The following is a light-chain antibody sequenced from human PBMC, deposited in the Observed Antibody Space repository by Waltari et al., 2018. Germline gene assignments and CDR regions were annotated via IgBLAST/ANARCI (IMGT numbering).Light chain of an antibody. CDR3: QQYSNYYT. V-gene: IGKV1-5*03. CDR2: KAS. CDR1: ESISTW. Sequence: TQSPSTLSASVGDTVTFTCRASESISTWLAWYQQRPGKAPKLLIYKASYLETGVPSRFSGSGSGTEFILTISSLRPDDSATYYCQQYSNYYTFGQGTKLEIK. J-gene: IGKJ2*01.